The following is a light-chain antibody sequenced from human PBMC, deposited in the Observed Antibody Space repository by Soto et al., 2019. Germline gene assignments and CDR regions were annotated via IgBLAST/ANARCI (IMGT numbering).Light chain of an antibody. CDR2: DAS. CDR1: QSVSTY. Sequence: DIVLTQSPATLSLSPGERATLSCRASQSVSTYLAWYQQKPGQAPRLFIYDASNRATGIPARFSGSGSGTDFTLTISSLEPEDFAVYYCQQFSSYPLTFGGGTKVDIK. CDR3: QQFSSYPLT. V-gene: IGKV3-11*01. J-gene: IGKJ4*01.